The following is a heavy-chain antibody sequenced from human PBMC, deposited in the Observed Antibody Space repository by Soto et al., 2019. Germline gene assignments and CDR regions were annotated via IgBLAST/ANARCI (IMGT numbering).Heavy chain of an antibody. CDR1: GDSMTYSY. CDR3: ARTVLGPDILADQFVDYYYYMHV. D-gene: IGHD3-9*01. CDR2: IYYSGST. Sequence: SESLSLTCTVSGDSMTYSYWSWIRLLPGKGLEWVGYIYYSGSTSYNPSLRRRVIMSVDTSKRQFPLQLKSVTAADTAIYYCARTVLGPDILADQFVDYYYYMHVWGQGTTVTVS. V-gene: IGHV4-59*08. J-gene: IGHJ6*03.